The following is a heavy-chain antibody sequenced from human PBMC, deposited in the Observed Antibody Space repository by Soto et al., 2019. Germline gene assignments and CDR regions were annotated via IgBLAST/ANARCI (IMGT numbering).Heavy chain of an antibody. D-gene: IGHD3-3*01. CDR3: AREPYDFWSGYYYYYGMDV. CDR2: INHSGST. V-gene: IGHV4-34*01. CDR1: GGSFSGYY. Sequence: SETLSLTCAVYGGSFSGYYWSWIRQPPGRGLEWIGEINHSGSTNYNPSLKSRVTISVDTSKNQFSLKLSSVTAADTAVYYCAREPYDFWSGYYYYYGMDVWGQGTTVTVSS. J-gene: IGHJ6*02.